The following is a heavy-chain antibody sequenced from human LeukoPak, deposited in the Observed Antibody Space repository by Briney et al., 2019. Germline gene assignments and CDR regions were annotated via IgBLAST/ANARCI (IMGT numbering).Heavy chain of an antibody. CDR1: RFTISSCA. D-gene: IGHD6-19*01. CDR3: AKDHSGWYGDFDY. V-gene: IGHV3-23*01. CDR2: ISGSGGST. J-gene: IGHJ4*02. Sequence: HPGGSLRLSCAASRFTISSCAISWVRQAPGKGLEWVSAISGSGGSTYYADSVKGRFTISRDNSKNTLYLQMNSLRAEDTAVYYCAKDHSGWYGDFDYWGQGTLVTVSS.